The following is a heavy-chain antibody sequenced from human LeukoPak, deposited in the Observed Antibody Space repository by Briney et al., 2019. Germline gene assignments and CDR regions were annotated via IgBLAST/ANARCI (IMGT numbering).Heavy chain of an antibody. CDR2: IYTSGRT. D-gene: IGHD3-10*01. CDR3: AAGSYSFYYMGV. J-gene: IGHJ6*03. Sequence: SETLSLTCTVSGGSISSYYWSWIRQPAGKGLEWIGRIYTSGRTNYNPSLKSRVTISVDTSKNQFSLKLSSVTAADTAVYYCAAGSYSFYYMGVWGKGTTVIISS. V-gene: IGHV4-4*07. CDR1: GGSISSYY.